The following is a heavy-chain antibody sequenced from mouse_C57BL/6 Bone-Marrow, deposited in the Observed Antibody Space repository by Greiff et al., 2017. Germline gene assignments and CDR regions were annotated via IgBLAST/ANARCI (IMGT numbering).Heavy chain of an antibody. CDR1: GFTFSDYG. CDR2: ISSGSSTI. D-gene: IGHD1-1*01. CDR3: ARGPSRRRFPFAY. Sequence: EVKLVESGGGLVKPGGSLKLSCAASGFTFSDYGMHWVRQAPEKGLEWVAYISSGSSTIYYADTVKGRFTIYRDNATNTLFLQLTSLRSEYTSMYYCARGPSRRRFPFAYWGQGTTLTVSS. J-gene: IGHJ2*01. V-gene: IGHV5-17*01.